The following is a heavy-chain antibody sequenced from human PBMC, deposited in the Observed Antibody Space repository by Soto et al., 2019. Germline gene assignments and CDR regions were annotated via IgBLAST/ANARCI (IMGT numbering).Heavy chain of an antibody. CDR1: GFTFSEYA. CDR3: AKGDPQQLPSFYYYYYGMDV. Sequence: GGSLRLSCAASGFTFSEYAMTWVRQAPGKGLEWVSVIGGAGSNIYYADSVEGRFTVSRDDSKNALYLQMNSLRAEDTAVYYCAKGDPQQLPSFYYYYYGMDVWGQGTTVTVSS. D-gene: IGHD4-4*01. CDR2: IGGAGSNI. V-gene: IGHV3-23*01. J-gene: IGHJ6*02.